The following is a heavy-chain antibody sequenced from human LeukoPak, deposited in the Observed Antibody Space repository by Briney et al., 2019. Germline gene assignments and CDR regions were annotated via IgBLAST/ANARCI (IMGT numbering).Heavy chain of an antibody. Sequence: GGSLRLSCAASGFTFSSYSMNWVRQAPGKGLEWVSSISSSSSYIYYADSVKGRFTISRDNAKNSLYLQMNSLRAEDTAVYYCAREWLVLEYFDYWGQGTLVTVSS. CDR2: ISSSSSYI. V-gene: IGHV3-21*01. J-gene: IGHJ4*02. D-gene: IGHD6-19*01. CDR3: AREWLVLEYFDY. CDR1: GFTFSSYS.